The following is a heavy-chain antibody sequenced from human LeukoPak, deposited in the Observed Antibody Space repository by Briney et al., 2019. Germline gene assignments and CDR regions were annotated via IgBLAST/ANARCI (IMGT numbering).Heavy chain of an antibody. D-gene: IGHD3-10*01. Sequence: GESLKISCKGPGYSFTSYWIGWVRQMPGKGLEWMGIIYPGDSDTRYSPSFQGQVTVSADKSISTAYLQWSSLKASDTAMYYCARHRKGHGSGRAMDYWGQGTLVTVSS. V-gene: IGHV5-51*01. CDR3: ARHRKGHGSGRAMDY. CDR1: GYSFTSYW. J-gene: IGHJ4*02. CDR2: IYPGDSDT.